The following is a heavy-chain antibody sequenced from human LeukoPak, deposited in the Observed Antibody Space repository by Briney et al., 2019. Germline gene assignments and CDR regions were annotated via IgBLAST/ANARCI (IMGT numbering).Heavy chain of an antibody. V-gene: IGHV4-61*02. D-gene: IGHD3-22*01. CDR2: IYTSGST. J-gene: IGHJ3*02. Sequence: SQTLSLTCAVSGGSISSGGYSWSWIRQPAGKGLEWIGRIYTSGSTNYNPSLKSRVTMSVDTSKNQFSLKLSSVTAADTAVYYCARTNGYYHRTNDAFDIWGQGTMVTVSS. CDR1: GGSISSGGYS. CDR3: ARTNGYYHRTNDAFDI.